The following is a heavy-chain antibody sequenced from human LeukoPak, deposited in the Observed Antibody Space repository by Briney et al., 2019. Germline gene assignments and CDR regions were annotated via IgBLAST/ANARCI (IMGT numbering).Heavy chain of an antibody. CDR3: AGPFRSRFEY. Sequence: PSETLSLTCTVSGGSISSYYWSWIRQPPGKGLEWIGYIYNSGSTNYNPSLKGRVTISVDTSKNQFSLKLSSVTAADTAVYYCAGPFRSRFEYWGQGTLVTVSS. CDR1: GGSISSYY. J-gene: IGHJ4*02. D-gene: IGHD3-10*01. CDR2: IYNSGST. V-gene: IGHV4-59*08.